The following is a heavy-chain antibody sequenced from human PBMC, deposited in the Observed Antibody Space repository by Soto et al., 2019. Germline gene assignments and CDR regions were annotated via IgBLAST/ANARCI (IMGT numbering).Heavy chain of an antibody. CDR2: IFSNDDK. CDR1: GLSLSNAKVG. Sequence: QVTLKESGPVLVKPTETLTLTCTVSGLSLSNAKVGVSWIRQPPGKALEWLAHIFSNDDKSYNTSLDRRLTISKDTSKSQVVLTMTNLDPVDSGTYYCALIKDRSRTDCFLASFDPWGQGTLVTVSS. V-gene: IGHV2-26*01. D-gene: IGHD2-2*01. CDR3: ALIKDRSRTDCFLASFDP. J-gene: IGHJ5*02.